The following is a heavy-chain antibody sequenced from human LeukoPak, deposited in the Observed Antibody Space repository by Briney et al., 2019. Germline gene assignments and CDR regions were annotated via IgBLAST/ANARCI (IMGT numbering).Heavy chain of an antibody. D-gene: IGHD3-3*01. Sequence: GASVKVSCKASGYTFTSYDINWVRPATGQGLEWMGWMNPNSGNTGYAQKFQGRVTMTRNTSISTAYMELSSLRSEDTAVYYCARSSLGYYDFWSGYYTVYGMDVWGQGTTVTVSS. CDR2: MNPNSGNT. CDR3: ARSSLGYYDFWSGYYTVYGMDV. V-gene: IGHV1-8*01. CDR1: GYTFTSYD. J-gene: IGHJ6*02.